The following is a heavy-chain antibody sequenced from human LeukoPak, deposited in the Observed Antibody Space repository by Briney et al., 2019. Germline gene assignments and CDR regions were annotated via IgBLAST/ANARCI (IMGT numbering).Heavy chain of an antibody. V-gene: IGHV4-39*07. CDR1: GGSISSNGYY. J-gene: IGHJ4*02. CDR3: ARSQDPGYYDSSGYPAY. D-gene: IGHD3-22*01. Sequence: SETLSLTCTVSGGSISSNGYYWGWIRQPPGKGLEWVGSIYYDGSAYYNSTLKSRVTISVDTSKNQCSLKLSSVTAADTAVYYCARSQDPGYYDSSGYPAYWGQGTLVTVSS. CDR2: IYYDGSA.